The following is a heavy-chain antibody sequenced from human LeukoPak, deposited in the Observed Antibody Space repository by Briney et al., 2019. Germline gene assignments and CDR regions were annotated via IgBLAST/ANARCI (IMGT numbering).Heavy chain of an antibody. CDR2: MYYSGST. CDR3: ARQPGYSSSWMVDP. D-gene: IGHD6-13*01. Sequence: SETLSLTCMVSGGSISSYYWSWIRQPPGKGLEWIGYMYYSGSTSYNPSLKSRVSISLDTSKNQFSLKLSSVTAADTAVYYCARQPGYSSSWMVDPWGQGTLVTVSS. CDR1: GGSISSYY. J-gene: IGHJ5*02. V-gene: IGHV4-59*08.